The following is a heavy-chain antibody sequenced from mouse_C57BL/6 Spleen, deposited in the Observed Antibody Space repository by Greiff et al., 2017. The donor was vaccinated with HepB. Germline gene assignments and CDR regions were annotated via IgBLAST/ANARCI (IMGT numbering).Heavy chain of an antibody. V-gene: IGHV7-3*01. J-gene: IGHJ4*01. CDR2: IRNKANGYTT. CDR3: ARSLIYYDYSRYAMDY. D-gene: IGHD2-4*01. Sequence: EVQLVESGGGLVQPGGSLSLSCAASGFTFTDYYMSWVRQPPGKALEWLGFIRNKANGYTTEYSASVKGRFTISRDNSQSILYLQMNALRAEDSATYYCARSLIYYDYSRYAMDYWGQGTSVTVSS. CDR1: GFTFTDYY.